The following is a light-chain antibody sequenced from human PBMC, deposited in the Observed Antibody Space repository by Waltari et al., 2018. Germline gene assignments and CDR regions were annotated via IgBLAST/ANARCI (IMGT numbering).Light chain of an antibody. V-gene: IGLV1-40*01. CDR2: GNN. Sequence: QSVLTQPPSVSGAPAQGVTISCTGSSSNIEAGYAVHWYQQLPGTAPKLLIYGNNNRPSGVPDRFSGSKSGTSASLAITGLQAEDEADYYCQSYGSDWVFGGGTKLTVL. CDR3: QSYGSDWV. CDR1: SSNIEAGYA. J-gene: IGLJ3*02.